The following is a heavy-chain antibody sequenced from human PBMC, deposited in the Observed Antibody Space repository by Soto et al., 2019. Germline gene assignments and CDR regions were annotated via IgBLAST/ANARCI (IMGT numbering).Heavy chain of an antibody. V-gene: IGHV3-33*06. D-gene: IGHD3-3*01. CDR3: AKEFTPSLNDDFLSGYSQNYFDF. CDR1: GFTFSSYG. J-gene: IGHJ4*02. Sequence: QVQLVESGGGVVQPGRSLRLSCAASGFTFSSYGMHWVRQAPGKGLEWVAGIWYGGSRKYYADSVKGRFTISRDNSKNALYLQMHSLKVEVTAVSDSAKEFTPSLNDDFLSGYSQNYFDFWGKGTLVTVSS. CDR2: IWYGGSRK.